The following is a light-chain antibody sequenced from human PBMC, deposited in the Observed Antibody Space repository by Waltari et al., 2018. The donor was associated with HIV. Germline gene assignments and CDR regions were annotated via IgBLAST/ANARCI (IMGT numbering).Light chain of an antibody. CDR1: NSDVGRYNY. J-gene: IGLJ1*01. CDR2: DVS. Sequence: QSALTQPRSVSGSLGQSVTIPCTGTNSDVGRYNYVSWFQQHPGKAPKPMIYDVSKRPSGVPDRVSGSKSGNTASLTISGLQAEDEADYYCCSYAGSIPFVFGSGTKLTVL. V-gene: IGLV2-11*01. CDR3: CSYAGSIPFV.